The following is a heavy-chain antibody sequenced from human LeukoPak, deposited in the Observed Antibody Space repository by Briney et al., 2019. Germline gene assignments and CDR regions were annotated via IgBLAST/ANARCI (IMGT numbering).Heavy chain of an antibody. V-gene: IGHV4-59*01. CDR2: IYYSGST. CDR1: GGSISSYY. Sequence: PSETLSLTCTVSGGSISSYYWSWIRQPPGKGLEWIGYIYYSGSTNYNPSLKSRVTISVDTSKNQFSLKLNSVTAADTAVYYCARAQGETYYYGSGSYVYYFDYWGQGTPVTVSS. D-gene: IGHD3-10*01. CDR3: ARAQGETYYYGSGSYVYYFDY. J-gene: IGHJ4*02.